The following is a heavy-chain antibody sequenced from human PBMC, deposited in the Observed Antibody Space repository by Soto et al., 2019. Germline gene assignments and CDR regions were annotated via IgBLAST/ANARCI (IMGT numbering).Heavy chain of an antibody. V-gene: IGHV1-18*01. Sequence: ASVKVSCKASGYTFTSYGISWVRQAPGQGLEWMGWISAYNGNTNYAQKLQGRVTMTTDTSTSTAYMELRSLRSDDTAVYYCARDYYDSSGYYPYYFDYLGQGTLVTVSS. D-gene: IGHD3-22*01. CDR2: ISAYNGNT. CDR1: GYTFTSYG. J-gene: IGHJ4*02. CDR3: ARDYYDSSGYYPYYFDY.